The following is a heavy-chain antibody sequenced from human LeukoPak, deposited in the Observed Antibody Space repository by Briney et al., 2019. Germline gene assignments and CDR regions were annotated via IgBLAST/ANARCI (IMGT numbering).Heavy chain of an antibody. CDR2: INHSGST. CDR1: GGSFSGYY. Sequence: SETLSLTCAVYGGSFSGYYWSWIRQPPGKGLEWIGEINHSGSTNYNPSLKSRVTISVDTSKNQFSLKLSSVTAADTAVYYCARGRPAALDYWGQGTLVTASS. V-gene: IGHV4-34*01. J-gene: IGHJ4*02. CDR3: ARGRPAALDY. D-gene: IGHD6-13*01.